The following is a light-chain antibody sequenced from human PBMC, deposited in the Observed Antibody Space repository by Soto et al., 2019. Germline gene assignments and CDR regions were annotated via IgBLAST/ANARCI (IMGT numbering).Light chain of an antibody. Sequence: QSVLTQPPSASGSPGQSVTISCTGTSSDVGGYNYVSWYQQHPGKAPKLMIYEVSKRPSGVPDRFSGSKSGNTASLTVSGLQAEDEAGYYCSSYAGSNSVVFGGGTKVTVL. J-gene: IGLJ2*01. CDR3: SSYAGSNSVV. V-gene: IGLV2-8*01. CDR2: EVS. CDR1: SSDVGGYNY.